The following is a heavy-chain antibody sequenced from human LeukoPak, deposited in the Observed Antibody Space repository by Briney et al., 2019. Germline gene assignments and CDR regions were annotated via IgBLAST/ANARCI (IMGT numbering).Heavy chain of an antibody. J-gene: IGHJ4*02. V-gene: IGHV3-72*01. CDR1: GFTFSGHY. D-gene: IGHD3-9*01. CDR2: TKNKANNYNT. Sequence: PGASLRLSCAASGFTFSGHYMDWVRQAPGKGLEWVGRTKNKANNYNTEYAASVKGRFIISRDDSKNSLFLQMNSLKTEDTAVYYCARVARFDSIDYWGQGTLVTVSS. CDR3: ARVARFDSIDY.